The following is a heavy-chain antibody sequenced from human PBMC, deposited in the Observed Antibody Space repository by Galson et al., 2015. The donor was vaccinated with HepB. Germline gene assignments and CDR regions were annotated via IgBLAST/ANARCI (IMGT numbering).Heavy chain of an antibody. CDR3: ARDLSLDY. V-gene: IGHV1-18*04. CDR1: GYTFTSHT. J-gene: IGHJ4*02. Sequence: SVKVSCKAFGYTFTSHTFSWVRQAPGQGLEWMGWISAYNGNTNYAQKFQDRVTMTTDTSASTAYMELRSLRSDDTAVYYCARDLSLDYWGQGTLATVSS. CDR2: ISAYNGNT. D-gene: IGHD3-3*02.